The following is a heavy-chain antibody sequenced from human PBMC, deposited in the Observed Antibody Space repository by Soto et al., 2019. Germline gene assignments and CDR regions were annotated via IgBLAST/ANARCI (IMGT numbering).Heavy chain of an antibody. CDR2: IRSKANSYAT. CDR1: GFTFSGSA. J-gene: IGHJ3*02. D-gene: IGHD2-21*01. Sequence: EVQLVESGGGLLQPGGSLKLSCAASGFTFSGSAMHWVRQASGKGLEWVGRIRSKANSYATAYAASVKGRFTISRDDSKNTAYLQMNSLKTEDTAVSYCTSTRRLWWQWVDHDAFDICGQGTMVTVSS. V-gene: IGHV3-73*01. CDR3: TSTRRLWWQWVDHDAFDI.